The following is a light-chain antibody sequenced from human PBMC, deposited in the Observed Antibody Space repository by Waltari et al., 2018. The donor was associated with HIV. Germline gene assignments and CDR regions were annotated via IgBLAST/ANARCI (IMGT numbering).Light chain of an antibody. J-gene: IGLJ2*01. Sequence: LTQPASVSGSPGQSITISCTGTSDDIGLYNFVSWYQKHPDKAPQLIIYGNTNRPSGVSYRFSGSKSDNTASLTISGLQAEDEADYYCSSFATSDTLLFGGGTKLTVL. CDR2: GNT. CDR1: SDDIGLYNF. CDR3: SSFATSDTLL. V-gene: IGLV2-14*01.